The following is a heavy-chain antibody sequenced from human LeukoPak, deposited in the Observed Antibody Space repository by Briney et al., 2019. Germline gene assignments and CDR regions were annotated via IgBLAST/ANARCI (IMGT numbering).Heavy chain of an antibody. V-gene: IGHV4-34*01. Sequence: PSETLSLTCAVYGGSFSGYYWNWIRQPPGKGLEWIGEINNSGSTNYNPSLESRVTISRDTSKNQFSLKLSSVTAADTAVYYCARGRAFFDWGQGTLVTVSS. CDR1: GGSFSGYY. D-gene: IGHD3-3*02. CDR3: ARGRAFFD. CDR2: INNSGST. J-gene: IGHJ4*02.